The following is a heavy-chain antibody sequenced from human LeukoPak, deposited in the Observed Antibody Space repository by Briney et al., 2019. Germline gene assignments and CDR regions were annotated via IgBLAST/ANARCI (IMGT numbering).Heavy chain of an antibody. Sequence: PSETLSLTCTVSGGSIRSSYYYWGWIRQPPGKGLEWIGYIYHSGSTYYNPSLKSRVTISVDRSKNQFSLKLSSVTAADTAVYYCARSGGGVPAASFDYWGQGTLVTVSS. CDR3: ARSGGGVPAASFDY. J-gene: IGHJ4*02. CDR1: GGSIRSSYYY. CDR2: IYHSGST. D-gene: IGHD2-2*01. V-gene: IGHV4-39*07.